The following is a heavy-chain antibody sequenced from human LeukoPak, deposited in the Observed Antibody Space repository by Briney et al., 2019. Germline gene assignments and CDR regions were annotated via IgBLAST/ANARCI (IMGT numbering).Heavy chain of an antibody. CDR3: AREGYCSGGSCSIDY. J-gene: IGHJ4*02. CDR2: IYHSGST. CDR1: GYSISSGYY. V-gene: IGHV4-38-2*02. D-gene: IGHD2-15*01. Sequence: SSETLSLTCTVSGYSISSGYYWGWIRPPPGKGLEWIGSIYHSGSTYYNPSLKSRVTISVDTSKNQFSLKLSSVTAADTAVYYCAREGYCSGGSCSIDYWGQGTLVTVSS.